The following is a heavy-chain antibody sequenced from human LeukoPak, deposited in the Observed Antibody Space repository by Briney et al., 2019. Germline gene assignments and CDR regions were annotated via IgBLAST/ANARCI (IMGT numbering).Heavy chain of an antibody. CDR3: AREGRTLPAFDY. V-gene: IGHV1-2*02. CDR2: INPNSGGT. Sequence: ASVKVSCKASGYTFTGYYMYWVRQAPGQGLEWMGWINPNSGGTNYAQKFQGRVTMTRDTSTSTAYMELSSLRSDDTAVYYCAREGRTLPAFDYWGQGTQVTVSS. CDR1: GYTFTGYY. D-gene: IGHD1-14*01. J-gene: IGHJ4*02.